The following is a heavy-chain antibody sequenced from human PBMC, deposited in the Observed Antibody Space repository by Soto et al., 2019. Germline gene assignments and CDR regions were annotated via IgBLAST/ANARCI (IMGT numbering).Heavy chain of an antibody. CDR2: FYYVGSI. D-gene: IGHD2-15*01. CDR3: ARAVVTKYDY. J-gene: IGHJ4*02. V-gene: IGHV4-59*02. CDR1: GGSVSGYY. Sequence: PSETLSLTCTVSGGSVSGYYWSWIRQPPGKGLEWIGYFYYVGSINYNPSLKSRVTISVDTSKNQFSLKLSSVTAADTAVYYCARAVVTKYDYWGQGTLVTVSS.